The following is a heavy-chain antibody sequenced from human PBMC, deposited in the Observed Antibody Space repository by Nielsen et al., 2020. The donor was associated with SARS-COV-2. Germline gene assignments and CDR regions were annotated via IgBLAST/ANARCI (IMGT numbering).Heavy chain of an antibody. CDR1: GFTFSSHA. CDR2: VSYNGNE. Sequence: GGSLRLSCAASGFTFSSHAMHWVRQAPGKGLEWLAIVSYNGNEHYADSVKGRFTIARDNSKNTLFLQISSLREEDTALYYCASPGGGTTWRDYWGQGTLVTVSS. CDR3: ASPGGGTTWRDY. J-gene: IGHJ4*02. V-gene: IGHV3-30*04. D-gene: IGHD2-2*01.